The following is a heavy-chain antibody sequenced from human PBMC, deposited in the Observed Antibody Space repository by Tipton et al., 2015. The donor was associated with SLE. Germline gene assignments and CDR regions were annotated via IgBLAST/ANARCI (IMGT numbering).Heavy chain of an antibody. D-gene: IGHD3-22*01. J-gene: IGHJ4*02. CDR2: IRYDGSNK. V-gene: IGHV3-30*02. Sequence: SLRLSCAASGFTFSNYGMHWVRQAPGKGLEWVAFIRYDGSNKYYADSVKGRFTISRDNSKNTLYLQMNSLRAEDTTVYYCAKQNYYDSSGYLDYWGQGTLVTVSS. CDR3: AKQNYYDSSGYLDY. CDR1: GFTFSNYG.